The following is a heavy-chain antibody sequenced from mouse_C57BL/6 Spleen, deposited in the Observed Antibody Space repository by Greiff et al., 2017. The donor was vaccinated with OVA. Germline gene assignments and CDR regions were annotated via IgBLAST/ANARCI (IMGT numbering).Heavy chain of an antibody. J-gene: IGHJ3*01. Sequence: VQLQQPGAELVRPGSSVKLSCKASGYTFTSYWMDWVKQRPGQGLEWIGNIYPSDSETHYNQKFKDKATLTVDKSSSTADMQLSSLTSEDSAVYYCAREGLLSPFAYWGQGTLVTVSA. CDR1: GYTFTSYW. CDR2: IYPSDSET. V-gene: IGHV1-61*01. D-gene: IGHD1-1*01. CDR3: AREGLLSPFAY.